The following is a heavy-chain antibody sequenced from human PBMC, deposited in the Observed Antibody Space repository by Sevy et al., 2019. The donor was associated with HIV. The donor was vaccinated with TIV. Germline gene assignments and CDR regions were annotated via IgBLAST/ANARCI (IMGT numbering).Heavy chain of an antibody. D-gene: IGHD3-3*01. CDR2: IYHSGST. CDR1: GYSISSGYY. Sequence: SETLSLTCAVSGYSISSGYYWGWIRQPPGKGLEWIGSIYHSGSTYYNPSLKSRVTISVDTSKNQFSLKLSSVTAADTAVYYSARAGYDFWSGYSTFDYWGQGTLVTVSS. V-gene: IGHV4-38-2*01. CDR3: ARAGYDFWSGYSTFDY. J-gene: IGHJ4*02.